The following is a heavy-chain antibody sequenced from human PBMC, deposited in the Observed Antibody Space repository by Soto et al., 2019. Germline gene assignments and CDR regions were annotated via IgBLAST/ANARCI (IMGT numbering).Heavy chain of an antibody. V-gene: IGHV4-34*01. D-gene: IGHD6-19*01. Sequence: ETLSLTCAVYGGSLSGYYWSWIRQPPGKGLEWIGEINHSGSTNYNPSLKSRVTISVDTSKNQFSLKLSSVTAADTAVYYCARGGSGWFRNWFDPWGQGTLVTVSS. CDR2: INHSGST. CDR3: ARGGSGWFRNWFDP. J-gene: IGHJ5*02. CDR1: GGSLSGYY.